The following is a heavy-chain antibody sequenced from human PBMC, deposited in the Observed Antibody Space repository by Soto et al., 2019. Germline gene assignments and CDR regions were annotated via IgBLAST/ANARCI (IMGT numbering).Heavy chain of an antibody. V-gene: IGHV1-69*01. D-gene: IGHD3-22*01. Sequence: QVQLVQSGAEVKKPGSSVKVSCKASGGTFSSYAISWVRQAPGQGLEWMGGIIPIFGTANYAQKFQGRVTITADESTSTAYMELSSLRSEDTAVYYCASEPHSSGYYRFAYWGQGTLVTVSS. CDR1: GGTFSSYA. J-gene: IGHJ4*02. CDR3: ASEPHSSGYYRFAY. CDR2: IIPIFGTA.